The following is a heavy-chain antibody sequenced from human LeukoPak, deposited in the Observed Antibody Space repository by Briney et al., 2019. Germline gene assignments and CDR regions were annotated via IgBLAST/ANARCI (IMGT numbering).Heavy chain of an antibody. CDR1: GGSISSGSYY. V-gene: IGHV4-61*02. CDR3: ARVSGDYIDY. J-gene: IGHJ4*02. D-gene: IGHD3-3*02. CDR2: IYTSGST. Sequence: SETLSLTCTVSGGSISSGSYYWSWIRQPAGKGLEWIGRIYTSGSTNYNPSLKSRVTISVDTSKNQFSLKLSSVTAADTAAYYCARVSGDYIDYWGQGTLVTVSS.